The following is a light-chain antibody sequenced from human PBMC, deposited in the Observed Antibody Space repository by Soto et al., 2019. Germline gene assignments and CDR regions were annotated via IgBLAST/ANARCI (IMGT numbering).Light chain of an antibody. Sequence: QSVLTQPPSVSGAPGQRVTISCTGSSSNIGAGYRVHWYQHLPGTAPKLLIYDATNRPSGVPDRFSGSKSGTSASLAITGLQAEDEGDYYCQSYDSSHWVFGGGTQLTVL. V-gene: IGLV1-40*01. J-gene: IGLJ3*02. CDR1: SSNIGAGYR. CDR2: DAT. CDR3: QSYDSSHWV.